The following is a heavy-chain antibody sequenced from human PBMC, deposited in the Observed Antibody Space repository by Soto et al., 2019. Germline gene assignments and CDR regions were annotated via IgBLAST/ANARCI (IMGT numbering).Heavy chain of an antibody. CDR1: SACISSYY. Sequence: SETLSLTRSVSSACISSYYYTWVRQTPGKGLEWIGYIYLGGSINYNPSFKSRVIISVDTSKNQFSVRLSSVTAADTAVYYCARDVSLNWFDPWGQGTLVTVSS. CDR3: ARDVSLNWFDP. J-gene: IGHJ5*01. V-gene: IGHV4-59*01. CDR2: IYLGGSI.